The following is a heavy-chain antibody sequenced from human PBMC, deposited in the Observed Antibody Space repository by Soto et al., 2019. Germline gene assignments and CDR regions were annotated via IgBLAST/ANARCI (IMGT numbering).Heavy chain of an antibody. CDR1: GASISGFY. J-gene: IGHJ5*02. CDR3: VRDGTKTLRDWFDP. V-gene: IGHV4-4*07. CDR2: IYATGTT. D-gene: IGHD1-1*01. Sequence: PSETLSLTCTVSGASISGFYCSWIRKSAGKGLEWIGRIYATGTTDYNPSLKSRVMMSVDTSKKQFSLKLRSVTAADTAVYYCVRDGTKTLRDWFDPWGTGISVTVSS.